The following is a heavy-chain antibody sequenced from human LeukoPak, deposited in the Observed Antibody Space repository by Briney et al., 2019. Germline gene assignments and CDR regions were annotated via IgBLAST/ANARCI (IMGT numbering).Heavy chain of an antibody. CDR2: ISYDGSNK. J-gene: IGHJ4*02. CDR1: GFTFSSYG. D-gene: IGHD3-22*01. CDR3: AKDIGYYDSSGYPLDY. V-gene: IGHV3-30*18. Sequence: GGSLRLSCAASGFTFSSYGMHWVRQAPGKGLEWVAVISYDGSNKYYADSVKGRFTISRDNAKNSLYLQMNSLRAEDTALYYCAKDIGYYDSSGYPLDYWGQGTLVTVSS.